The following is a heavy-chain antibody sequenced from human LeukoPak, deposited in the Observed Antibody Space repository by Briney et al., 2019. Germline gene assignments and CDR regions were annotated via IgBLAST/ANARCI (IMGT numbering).Heavy chain of an antibody. V-gene: IGHV4-4*09. J-gene: IGHJ4*02. CDR1: DGSISNSY. CDR3: ANSYDGKVVPFDC. D-gene: IGHD4-23*01. Sequence: SETLSLTCTVSDGSISNSYWNWVRQPPGKGLEWLGYIYSSGSTNYNPSLKSRITLSIDTPKNQFSLRLTSVTAADTAVYYCANSYDGKVVPFDCWGQGSLVTVSS. CDR2: IYSSGST.